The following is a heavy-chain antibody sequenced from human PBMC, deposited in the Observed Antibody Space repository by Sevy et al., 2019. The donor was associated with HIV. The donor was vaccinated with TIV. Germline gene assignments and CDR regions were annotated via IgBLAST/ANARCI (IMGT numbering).Heavy chain of an antibody. D-gene: IGHD1-26*01. J-gene: IGHJ4*02. CDR2: ISSNGDNA. CDR3: ARGPEWELTSFLSH. CDR1: GFTFRTYA. Sequence: SLRLSCAASGFTFRTYAFHWVRQAPGRGLEWVGLISSNGDNAFYANSVRGRFTISRDNSMSTLYLEMNNLTPDDTAVYYCARGPEWELTSFLSHWGQGTLVTVSS. V-gene: IGHV3-30-3*01.